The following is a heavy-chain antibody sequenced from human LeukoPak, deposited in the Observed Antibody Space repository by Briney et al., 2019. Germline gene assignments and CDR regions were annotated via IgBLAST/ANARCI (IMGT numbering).Heavy chain of an antibody. CDR3: AREYYYGSGSYYSEPPGVGFDP. CDR2: IIPIFGTA. V-gene: IGHV1-69*01. J-gene: IGHJ5*02. CDR1: GGTFSSYA. D-gene: IGHD3-10*01. Sequence: SVKVSCKASGGTFSSYAISWVRQAPGQGLEWMGGIIPIFGTANYAQKFQGRVTITADESTSTAYMELSSLRSEDTAVYYCAREYYYGSGSYYSEPPGVGFDPWGQRTLVTVSS.